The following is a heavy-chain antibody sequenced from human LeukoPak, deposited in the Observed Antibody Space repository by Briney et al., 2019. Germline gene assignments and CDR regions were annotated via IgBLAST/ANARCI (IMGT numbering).Heavy chain of an antibody. J-gene: IGHJ3*02. CDR1: GGSISSGSYY. CDR3: ARDGYSYGYANDAFDI. Sequence: SETLSLTCTVSGGSISSGSYYWSWIRQPAGKGLEWIGRIYTSGSTNYNPSLKSRVTISVDTSKNQFSLKLSSVTAADTAVYYCARDGYSYGYANDAFDIWGQGTMVTVSS. V-gene: IGHV4-61*02. CDR2: IYTSGST. D-gene: IGHD5-18*01.